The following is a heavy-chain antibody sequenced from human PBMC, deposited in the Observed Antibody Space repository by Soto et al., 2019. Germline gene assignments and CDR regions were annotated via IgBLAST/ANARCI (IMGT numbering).Heavy chain of an antibody. CDR3: ARNPSNSAMVSFDY. Sequence: GGSLRLSCAASGFTFSSYAMHWVRQAPGNGLQWVAVISYDGSNKYYADSVKGRFTISRDNSKNTLYLQMNGLRAEDTAVYYCARNPSNSAMVSFDYWGQGTLVSVSS. V-gene: IGHV3-30-3*01. CDR2: ISYDGSNK. CDR1: GFTFSSYA. J-gene: IGHJ4*02. D-gene: IGHD5-18*01.